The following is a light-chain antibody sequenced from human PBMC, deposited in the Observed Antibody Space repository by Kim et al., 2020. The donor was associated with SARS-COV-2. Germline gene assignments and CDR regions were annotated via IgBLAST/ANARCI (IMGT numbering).Light chain of an antibody. CDR3: SSYASSSSYV. Sequence: GPSITISCTGTSSDVGRYNYVSWYQQHPGKAPKLMIYDVSERPSGVSDRFSGSKSGNTASLTISGLQAEDEGDYYCSSYASSSSYVFGTGTKVTVL. CDR2: DVS. V-gene: IGLV2-14*04. J-gene: IGLJ1*01. CDR1: SSDVGRYNY.